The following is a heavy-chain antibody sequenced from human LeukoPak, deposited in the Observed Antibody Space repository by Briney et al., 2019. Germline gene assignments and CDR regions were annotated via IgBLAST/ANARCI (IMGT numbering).Heavy chain of an antibody. J-gene: IGHJ5*02. CDR2: IYDSGST. Sequence: PGGSLRLSCAASGITISSNHMTWVRQAPGKGLEWVSVIYDSGSTSYADSVKGRFIISRDNSKNTLYLQMISLRGEDTAVYYCARFYGVPGGWFDPWGQGTLVTVSS. V-gene: IGHV3-66*01. CDR1: GITISSNH. D-gene: IGHD4-17*01. CDR3: ARFYGVPGGWFDP.